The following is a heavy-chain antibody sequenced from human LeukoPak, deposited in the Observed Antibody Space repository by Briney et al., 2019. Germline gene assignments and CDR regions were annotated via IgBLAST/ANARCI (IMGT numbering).Heavy chain of an antibody. D-gene: IGHD4-17*01. CDR1: GFTFSVYY. J-gene: IGHJ4*02. V-gene: IGHV3-11*01. CDR2: INSGGGPI. CDR3: ARRLDFGDYGNGFDY. Sequence: TGGSLRLSCATSGFTFSVYYTTWIRQAPGRGLEWVAYINSGGGPIHYAVSVRGRFTISRDNAKNSLYLQMNSLRAEDTAVYYCARRLDFGDYGNGFDYWGQGSQVTVSS.